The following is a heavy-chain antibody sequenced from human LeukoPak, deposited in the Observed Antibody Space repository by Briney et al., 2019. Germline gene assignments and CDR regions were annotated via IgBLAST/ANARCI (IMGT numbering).Heavy chain of an antibody. CDR3: AGDDSSGYFFDF. CDR1: GFTFSSYW. Sequence: GGSLRPSCAASGFTFSSYWMSWVRQAPGKGLEWVANIKQDGSEKYYVDSVKGRFTISRDNSKNTLYLQMNSLRAEDTAMYFCAGDDSSGYFFDFWGQGTLVTVSS. D-gene: IGHD3-22*01. V-gene: IGHV3-7*01. CDR2: IKQDGSEK. J-gene: IGHJ4*02.